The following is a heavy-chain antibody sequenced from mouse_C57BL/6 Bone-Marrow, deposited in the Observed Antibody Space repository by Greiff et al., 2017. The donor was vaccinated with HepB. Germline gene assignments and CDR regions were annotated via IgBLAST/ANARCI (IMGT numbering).Heavy chain of an antibody. J-gene: IGHJ4*01. V-gene: IGHV2-4*01. Sequence: VKLQESGPGLVQPSQSLSITCTVSGFSLTSYGVHWVRQPPGKGLEWLGVIWSGGSTDYNAAFISRLSISKDNSKSQVFFKMNSLQADDTAIYYCAKNYYDYDGLYAMDYWGQGTSVTVSS. D-gene: IGHD2-4*01. CDR2: IWSGGST. CDR1: GFSLTSYG. CDR3: AKNYYDYDGLYAMDY.